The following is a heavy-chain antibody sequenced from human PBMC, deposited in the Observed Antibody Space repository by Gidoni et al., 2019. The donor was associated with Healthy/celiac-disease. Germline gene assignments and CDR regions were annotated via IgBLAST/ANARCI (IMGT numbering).Heavy chain of an antibody. CDR1: VYSFTSYY. V-gene: IGHV1-46*01. Sequence: QVQLVQSGAEVKNPGASVKVSCTASVYSFTSYYMHWVRQAPGQGLEWMGIINPSGGSTSYAQKVQGRVTMTRDKAKSTVYMEMSSLRSEDTAVYYCARDVDIYDSSGFGCKHWGQGTLVTVSS. CDR3: ARDVDIYDSSGFGCKH. CDR2: INPSGGST. D-gene: IGHD3-22*01. J-gene: IGHJ1*01.